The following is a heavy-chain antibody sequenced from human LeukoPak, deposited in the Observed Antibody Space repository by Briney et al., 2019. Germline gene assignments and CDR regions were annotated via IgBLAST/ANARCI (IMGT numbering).Heavy chain of an antibody. CDR1: GGTFSSYA. Sequence: GASVKVSCKASGGTFSSYAISWVRQAPGQGLEWMGRIIPIFGTANYAQKFQGRVTITTDESTSTAYMELSSLRSEDTAVYYCARDLADSGSYHAGDPWGQGTLVTVSS. CDR2: IIPIFGTA. D-gene: IGHD3-10*01. CDR3: ARDLADSGSYHAGDP. V-gene: IGHV1-69*05. J-gene: IGHJ5*02.